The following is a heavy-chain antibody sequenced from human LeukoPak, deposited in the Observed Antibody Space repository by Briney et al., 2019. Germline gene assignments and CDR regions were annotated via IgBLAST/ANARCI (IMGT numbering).Heavy chain of an antibody. V-gene: IGHV4-34*01. CDR1: GGSFSGYF. CDR2: IDHSGST. J-gene: IGHJ4*02. D-gene: IGHD3-22*01. Sequence: SETLSLTCAVYGGSFSGYFWSWIRQPPGKGLEWIGEIDHSGSTSYNPSLKSRVSISVDTSRNQFSLKLSSVTAADTAVYYCARVRYYDSSGYYSYYFDYWGQGTLVTVSS. CDR3: ARVRYYDSSGYYSYYFDY.